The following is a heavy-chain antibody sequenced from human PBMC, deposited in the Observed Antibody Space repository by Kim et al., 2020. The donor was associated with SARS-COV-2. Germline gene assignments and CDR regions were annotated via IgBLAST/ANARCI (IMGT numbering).Heavy chain of an antibody. CDR2: IIPILGIA. D-gene: IGHD3-22*01. V-gene: IGHV1-69*04. J-gene: IGHJ4*02. CDR3: ARDDLDRDSSGYYFPFDY. CDR1: GGTFSSYA. Sequence: SVKVSCKASGGTFSSYAISWVRQAPGQGLEWMGRIIPILGIANYAQKFQGRVTITADKSTSTAYMELSSLRSEDTAVYYCARDDLDRDSSGYYFPFDYWGQGTLVTVSS.